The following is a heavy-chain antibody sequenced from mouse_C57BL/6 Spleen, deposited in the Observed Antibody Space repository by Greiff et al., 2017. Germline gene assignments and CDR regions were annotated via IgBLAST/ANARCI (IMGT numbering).Heavy chain of an antibody. CDR2: IDPSDSYT. CDR1: GYTFTSYW. CDR3: ARSGNWAFYAMDY. V-gene: IGHV1-69*01. J-gene: IGHJ4*01. Sequence: QVQLKQPGAELVMPGASVKLSCKASGYTFTSYWMHWVKQRPGQGLEWIGEIDPSDSYTNYNQKFKGKSTLTVDKSSSTAYMQLSSLTSEDSAVYYCARSGNWAFYAMDYWGQGTSVTVSS. D-gene: IGHD4-1*01.